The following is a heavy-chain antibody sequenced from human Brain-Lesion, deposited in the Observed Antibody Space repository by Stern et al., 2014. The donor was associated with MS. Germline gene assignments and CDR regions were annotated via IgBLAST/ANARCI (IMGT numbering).Heavy chain of an antibody. CDR1: GASISNTQW. CDR2: IYQSGSA. CDR3: ARDPRRGGLSGYYHGMDV. J-gene: IGHJ6*02. Sequence: VQLVESGPGLVKPSGTLSLTCAVSGASISNTQWWTWVRQSPGKGLEWIGEIYQSGSANYNPSPRSRVTISVDRSKNSFSLKLNSVTAADTAVYYCARDPRRGGLSGYYHGMDVWGQGTTVTVSS. V-gene: IGHV4-4*02. D-gene: IGHD3-10*01.